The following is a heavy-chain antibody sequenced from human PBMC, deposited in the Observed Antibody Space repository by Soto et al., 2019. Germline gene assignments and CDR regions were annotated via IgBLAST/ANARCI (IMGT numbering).Heavy chain of an antibody. CDR2: IYYYGNT. CDR1: GGSISSFY. J-gene: IGHJ4*02. CDR3: ARDPRIYSDPYYFDY. Sequence: PSETLSLTCTVSGGSISSFYWSWIRQPPGKGLEWIGYIYYYGNTNYNPSLKSRVTISVDTSKNQFSLKLSSVTAADTAVYYFARDPRIYSDPYYFDYWGQGTLVTVSS. D-gene: IGHD4-17*01. V-gene: IGHV4-59*01.